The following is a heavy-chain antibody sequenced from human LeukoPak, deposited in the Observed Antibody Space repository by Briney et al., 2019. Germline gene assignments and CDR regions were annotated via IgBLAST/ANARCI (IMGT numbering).Heavy chain of an antibody. V-gene: IGHV3-11*01. Sequence: SGGSLRLSCAASGFTFSDYYMSWIRQAPGKGLEWVSYISSSGSTIYYADSVKGRFTISRDNAKNSLYLQMNSLRADDTSIYYCVRESGDYGSADMAGFYYYMDVWAKGTTVAVSS. D-gene: IGHD3-10*01. J-gene: IGHJ6*03. CDR3: VRESGDYGSADMAGFYYYMDV. CDR2: ISSSGSTI. CDR1: GFTFSDYY.